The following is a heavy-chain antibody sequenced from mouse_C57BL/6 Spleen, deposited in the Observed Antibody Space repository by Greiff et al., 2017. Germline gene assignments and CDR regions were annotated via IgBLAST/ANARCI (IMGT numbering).Heavy chain of an antibody. Sequence: DVQLQESGGGLVKPGGSLKLSCAASGFTFSSYTMSWVRQTPEKRLEWVATISGGGGNTYYPDSVKGRFTISRDNAKNTLYLQMSSLRSEDTALYYCARHDYDYWGQGTTLTVSS. V-gene: IGHV5-9*01. CDR3: ARHDYDY. CDR1: GFTFSSYT. J-gene: IGHJ2*01. D-gene: IGHD2-4*01. CDR2: ISGGGGNT.